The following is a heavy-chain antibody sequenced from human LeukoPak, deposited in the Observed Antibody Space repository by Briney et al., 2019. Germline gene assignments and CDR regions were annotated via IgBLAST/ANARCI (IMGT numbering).Heavy chain of an antibody. CDR1: GGSVNSGAYS. J-gene: IGHJ6*02. CDR3: ARGPYDYGDQYYYYYYGMDV. V-gene: IGHV4-30-2*01. Sequence: SETLSLTCAVSGGSVNSGAYSWGWIRQPPGKGLYWIGYIYHSGGNYYNPSLKSRVTISVDRSKNQFSLKLSSVTAADTAVYYCARGPYDYGDQYYYYYYGMDVWGQGTTVTVSS. D-gene: IGHD4-17*01. CDR2: IYHSGGN.